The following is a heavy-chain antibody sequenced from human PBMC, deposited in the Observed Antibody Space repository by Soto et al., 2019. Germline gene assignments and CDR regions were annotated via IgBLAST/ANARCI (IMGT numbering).Heavy chain of an antibody. Sequence: GGSLRLSCAASGFTFSSYSMSWVRQAPGKGLEWVSSISSSGSNIYYADLLKGRFTISRDNARNSLYLQMNSLRAEDTAVYYCARGRYCSSTSCPRDMWGQGTMVTVSS. J-gene: IGHJ3*02. V-gene: IGHV3-21*01. CDR2: ISSSGSNI. D-gene: IGHD2-2*01. CDR1: GFTFSSYS. CDR3: ARGRYCSSTSCPRDM.